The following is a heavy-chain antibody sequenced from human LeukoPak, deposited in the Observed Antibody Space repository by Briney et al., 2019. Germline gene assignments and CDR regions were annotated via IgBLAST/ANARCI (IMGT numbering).Heavy chain of an antibody. Sequence: SETLSLTCTVSGGSISSYYWSWIRQPPGKGLEWIGYIYYSGSTNYSPSLRSRVTISVDTSKNQFSLKLSSVTAADTAVYYCARELIAAATNWFDPWGQGTLVTVSS. CDR2: IYYSGST. J-gene: IGHJ5*02. CDR3: ARELIAAATNWFDP. D-gene: IGHD6-13*01. CDR1: GGSISSYY. V-gene: IGHV4-59*01.